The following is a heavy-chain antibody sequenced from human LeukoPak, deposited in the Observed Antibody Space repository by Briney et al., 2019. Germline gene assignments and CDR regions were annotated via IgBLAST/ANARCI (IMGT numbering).Heavy chain of an antibody. Sequence: GASVKVSCKTSGYTFTSYYIHWLRQAPGQRFEWMGWSDPKSGATKYEHFQGRVTMTRDTSISTAYMELSRLTSDDTAVYYCARDVGEYCSSTSCYASNYWGQGTLVTVSS. CDR1: GYTFTSYY. CDR3: ARDVGEYCSSTSCYASNY. D-gene: IGHD2-2*01. CDR2: SDPKSGAT. V-gene: IGHV1-2*02. J-gene: IGHJ4*02.